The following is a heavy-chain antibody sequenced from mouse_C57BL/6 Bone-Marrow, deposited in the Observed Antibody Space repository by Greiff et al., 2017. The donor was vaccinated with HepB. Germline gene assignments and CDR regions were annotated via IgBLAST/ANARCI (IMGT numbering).Heavy chain of an antibody. V-gene: IGHV1-80*01. CDR1: GYAFSSYW. CDR2: IYPGDGDT. Sequence: VKLMESGAELVKPGASVKISCKASGYAFSSYWMNWVKQRPGKGLEWIGQIYPGDGDTNYNGKFKGKATLTADKSSSTAYMQLSSLTSEDSAVYLCARWDYCGSSYYAMDYWGQGTSVTVSS. J-gene: IGHJ4*01. D-gene: IGHD1-1*01. CDR3: ARWDYCGSSYYAMDY.